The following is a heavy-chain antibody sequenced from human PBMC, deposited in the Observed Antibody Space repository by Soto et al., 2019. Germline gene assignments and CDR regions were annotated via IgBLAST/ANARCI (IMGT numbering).Heavy chain of an antibody. CDR2: ISSTTNYI. J-gene: IGHJ4*02. V-gene: IGHV3-21*06. CDR3: ARESEDLTSNFDY. CDR1: GFTFTRYS. Sequence: ASGFTFTRYSMNWVRQAPGKGLEWVSSISSTTNYIYYGDSMKGRFTISRDNAKNSLYLEMNSLRAEDTAVYYCARESEDLTSNFDYWGQGTLVTVSS.